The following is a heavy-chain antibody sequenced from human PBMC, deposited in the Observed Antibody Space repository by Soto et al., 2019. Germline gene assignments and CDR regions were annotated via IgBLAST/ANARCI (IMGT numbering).Heavy chain of an antibody. V-gene: IGHV4-4*02. CDR3: ARDSGSTTAGLGYGMDV. CDR2: IYHSGST. D-gene: IGHD4-17*01. J-gene: IGHJ6*02. CDR1: AGSISSSNW. Sequence: QVQLQESGPGLVKPSGTLSLTCAVSAGSISSSNWWSWVRQPPGKGLEWIGEIYHSGSTNYTPSLKSRVTILVDKSKNQFSLKLSSVTASVTAVYYCARDSGSTTAGLGYGMDVWGQGTTVPVSS.